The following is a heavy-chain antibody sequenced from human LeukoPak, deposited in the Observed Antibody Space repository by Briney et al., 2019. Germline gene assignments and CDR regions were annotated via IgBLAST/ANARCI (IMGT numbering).Heavy chain of an antibody. J-gene: IGHJ3*02. CDR2: IKPDGSEE. D-gene: IGHD3-3*02. Sequence: PGGSLRLSCAASGFTFSNYWMTWVRQAPGKGLDWVANIKPDGSEEHYVDIVKGRFTISRDNAKNSVYLQMNGLRAEDTAVYYCARSTAFAFDIWGQGTMVTVAS. CDR1: GFTFSNYW. CDR3: ARSTAFAFDI. V-gene: IGHV3-7*04.